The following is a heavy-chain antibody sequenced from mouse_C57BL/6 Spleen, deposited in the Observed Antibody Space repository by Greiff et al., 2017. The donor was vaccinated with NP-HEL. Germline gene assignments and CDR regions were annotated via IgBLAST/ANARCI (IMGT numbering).Heavy chain of an antibody. CDR3: ARGGVGTPAWFGY. CDR2: IYPSDSET. Sequence: QVQLQQPGAELVRPGSSVKLSCKASGYTFTSYWMDWVKQRPGQGLEWIGNIYPSDSETHYNQKFKDKATLTVDKSSSTAYMQLSSLTSEDSAVYYCARGGVGTPAWFGYWGHGTPVTVAA. D-gene: IGHD3-3*01. J-gene: IGHJ3*01. V-gene: IGHV1-61*01. CDR1: GYTFTSYW.